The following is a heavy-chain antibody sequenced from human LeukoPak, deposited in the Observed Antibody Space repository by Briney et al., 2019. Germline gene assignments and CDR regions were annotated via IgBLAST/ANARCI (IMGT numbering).Heavy chain of an antibody. CDR3: ARDQCDFGLVGY. Sequence: GGSLRLSCAASGFTVNRNYISGVRQAPGKGLEWVSVIYSGGSTYYADSVKGRFTISRDSSKNTLYLQMNSLRAEDTAVYYCARDQCDFGLVGYWGQGTLVTVSS. D-gene: IGHD3/OR15-3a*01. V-gene: IGHV3-53*01. J-gene: IGHJ4*02. CDR2: IYSGGST. CDR1: GFTVNRNY.